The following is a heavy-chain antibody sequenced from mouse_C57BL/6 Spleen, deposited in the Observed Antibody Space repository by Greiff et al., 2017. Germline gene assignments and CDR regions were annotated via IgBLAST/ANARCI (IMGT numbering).Heavy chain of an antibody. CDR2: IYPGDGDT. D-gene: IGHD1-1*01. J-gene: IGHJ1*03. V-gene: IGHV1-80*01. Sequence: QVQLQQSGAELVQPGASVTISCKASGYAFSSYWMNWVKQRPGKGLEWIGQIYPGDGDTNYNGKFKGKATLTADKSSSTAYMQLSRLTSEDSAVYFCASTYGSSYWYFDVWGTGTTVTVSS. CDR3: ASTYGSSYWYFDV. CDR1: GYAFSSYW.